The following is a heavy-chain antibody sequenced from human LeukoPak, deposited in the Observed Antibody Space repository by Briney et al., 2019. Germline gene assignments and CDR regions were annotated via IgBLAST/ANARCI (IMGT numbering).Heavy chain of an antibody. D-gene: IGHD3-3*01. V-gene: IGHV3-30*02. Sequence: GGSLRLSCAASGFTFSSYGMHWVRQVPGKGLEWVAFIRYDGSNKYYADSVKGRFTISRDNSKNTLYLQMNSLRAEDTAVYYCAKSSQGGYYDFWSGYPFQHWGQGTLVTVSS. CDR3: AKSSQGGYYDFWSGYPFQH. J-gene: IGHJ1*01. CDR2: IRYDGSNK. CDR1: GFTFSSYG.